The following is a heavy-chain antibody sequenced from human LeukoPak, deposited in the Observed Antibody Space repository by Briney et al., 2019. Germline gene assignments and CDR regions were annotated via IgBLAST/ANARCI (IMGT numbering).Heavy chain of an antibody. J-gene: IGHJ4*02. CDR3: AREGPLFRYFDY. CDR2: ISAYNGNT. D-gene: IGHD3-3*01. V-gene: IGHV1-18*01. CDR1: GYTFTSYG. Sequence: ASVKVSCKASGYTFTSYGISWVRQAPRQGLEWMGWISAYNGNTNYAQKRQGRVTMTTDTSTSTAYMELRSLRSDDTAVYYCAREGPLFRYFDYWGQGTLVTVSS.